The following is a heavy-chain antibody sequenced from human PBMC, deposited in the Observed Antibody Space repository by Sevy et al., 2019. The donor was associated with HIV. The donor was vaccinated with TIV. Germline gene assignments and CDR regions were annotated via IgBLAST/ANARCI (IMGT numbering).Heavy chain of an antibody. J-gene: IGHJ6*02. Sequence: ASVKVSCKASGYTFTSYGISWVRQAPGQGLEWMGWISAYNGNTNYAQKLQGRVTMTTDTSTSTAYMELRSLRSDDTAVYYCARDGNSSGYMNYYYYYGMDVWGQGTTVTVSS. D-gene: IGHD6-19*01. CDR3: ARDGNSSGYMNYYYYYGMDV. V-gene: IGHV1-18*01. CDR2: ISAYNGNT. CDR1: GYTFTSYG.